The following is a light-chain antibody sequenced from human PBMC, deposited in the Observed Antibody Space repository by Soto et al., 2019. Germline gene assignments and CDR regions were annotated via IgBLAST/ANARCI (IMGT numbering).Light chain of an antibody. CDR1: SSDVGGYNR. J-gene: IGLJ2*01. V-gene: IGLV2-18*02. Sequence: QSVLTQPPSVSGSPGQSVTISCTGTSSDVGGYNRVSWYQRPPGTAPKLIIFEVTDRPSGVPERFSGSKSGNTASLTISGLQAEDEADYYCSSYSSSSTYVVFGGGTKLTVL. CDR3: SSYSSSSTYVV. CDR2: EVT.